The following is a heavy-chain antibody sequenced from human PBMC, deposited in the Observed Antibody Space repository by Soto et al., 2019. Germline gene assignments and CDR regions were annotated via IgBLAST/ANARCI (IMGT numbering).Heavy chain of an antibody. CDR2: ISGSGDST. J-gene: IGHJ4*02. V-gene: IGHV3-23*01. D-gene: IGHD6-19*01. Sequence: PGGYLRLSCPTSGVTVSTDAMSWVRQAPGKGLEWVSGISGSGDSTYYADSVKGRFTVSRDNSKNTLYLQMNSLRAEDTAVFYCAKERSSGWSFDYWGQGTLVTVSS. CDR3: AKERSSGWSFDY. CDR1: GVTVSTDA.